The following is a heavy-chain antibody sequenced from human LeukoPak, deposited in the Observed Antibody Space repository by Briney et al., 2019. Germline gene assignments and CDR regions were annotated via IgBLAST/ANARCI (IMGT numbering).Heavy chain of an antibody. Sequence: GRSLRLSCAASGFTFSSYNMNWVRQAPGKGLERVSSISSGSSYIYYADSVKGRFTISRDNAKNSLYLQMNSLRAEDTALYYCARYGGNAFDVWGQGTMVTVSS. V-gene: IGHV3-21*01. CDR3: ARYGGNAFDV. CDR1: GFTFSSYN. J-gene: IGHJ3*01. CDR2: ISSGSSYI. D-gene: IGHD4/OR15-4a*01.